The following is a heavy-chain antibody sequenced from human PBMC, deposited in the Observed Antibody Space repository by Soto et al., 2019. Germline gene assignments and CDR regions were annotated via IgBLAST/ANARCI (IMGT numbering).Heavy chain of an antibody. CDR2: ISAYNGNT. Sequence: ASVKVSCKASGYTFTSYGISWVRQAPVQGLEWMGWISAYNGNTNYAQKLQGRVTMTTDTSTSTAYMELGSLRSDDTAVYYCARDTSLYCSGGRCYSSYFDYWG. CDR3: ARDTSLYCSGGRCYSSYFDY. V-gene: IGHV1-18*04. J-gene: IGHJ4*01. CDR1: GYTFTSYG. D-gene: IGHD2-15*01.